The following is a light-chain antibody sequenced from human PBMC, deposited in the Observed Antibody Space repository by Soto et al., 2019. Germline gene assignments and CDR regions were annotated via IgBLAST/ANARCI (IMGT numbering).Light chain of an antibody. CDR3: SSYTTSNTYV. CDR1: SSDVGSNNR. CDR2: DVT. Sequence: QSVLTQPPSVSGSPGQSVAISCTGSSSDVGSNNRVSWYHQPPGTAPKLIIYDVTNRPSGVPDRFSGSKSGNTASLTVSGLQAEXEADYYCSSYTTSNTYVFGTGTKVTVL. J-gene: IGLJ1*01. V-gene: IGLV2-18*02.